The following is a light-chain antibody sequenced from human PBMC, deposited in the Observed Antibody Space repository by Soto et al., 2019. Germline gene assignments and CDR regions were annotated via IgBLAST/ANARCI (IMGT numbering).Light chain of an antibody. J-gene: IGKJ5*01. CDR3: QQSDSLPIT. V-gene: IGKV1-33*01. CDR2: DAS. Sequence: DIQMTQSPSSLSASVGDRVTITCRASQDISNYLNWYQQRPGKAPKLLIYDASNLERGVPSRFSGTRSETHFTFAITSLQPEDVATYYCQQSDSLPITSGHGTRLEI. CDR1: QDISNY.